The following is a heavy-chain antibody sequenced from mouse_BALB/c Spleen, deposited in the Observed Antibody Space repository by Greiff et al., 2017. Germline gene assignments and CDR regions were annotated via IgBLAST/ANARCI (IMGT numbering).Heavy chain of an antibody. CDR2: INPSNGRT. V-gene: IGHV1S81*02. CDR1: GYTFTSYW. Sequence: QVQLQQPGAELVKPGASVKLSCKASGYTFTSYWMHWVKQRPGQGLEWIGEINPSNGRTNYNEKFKSKATLTVDKSSSTAYMQLSSLTSEDSAVYYCARNYYGSQSLDYWGQGTTLTVSS. J-gene: IGHJ2*01. D-gene: IGHD1-1*01. CDR3: ARNYYGSQSLDY.